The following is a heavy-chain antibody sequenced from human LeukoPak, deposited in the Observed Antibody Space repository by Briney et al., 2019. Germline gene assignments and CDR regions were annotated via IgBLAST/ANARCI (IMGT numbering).Heavy chain of an antibody. CDR2: SSYTGST. CDR1: GGSVISYY. Sequence: SETLSLTCTVSGGSVISYYLSWIRQPPGKELEWIGYSSYTGSTNYNPSLMSRVTISVDTSKNQFSLQLSSVTAADTAVYYCAREPGIPLRFLEWLHNYFDYWGQGTLVTVSS. J-gene: IGHJ4*02. D-gene: IGHD3-3*01. V-gene: IGHV4-59*02. CDR3: AREPGIPLRFLEWLHNYFDY.